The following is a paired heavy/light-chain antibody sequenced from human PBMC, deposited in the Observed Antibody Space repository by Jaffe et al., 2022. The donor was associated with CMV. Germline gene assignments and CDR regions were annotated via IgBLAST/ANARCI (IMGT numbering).Light chain of an antibody. CDR1: SSNIGSNT. V-gene: IGLV1-44*01. Sequence: QSVLTQPPSASGTPGQRVTISCSGSSSNIGSNTVNWYQQVPGTAPKLLIYYNNQRPSGVPDRFSDSKSGTSASLAISGLQSEDEADYYCAAWDDSLNGVVFGGGTKLTVL. CDR2: YNN. J-gene: IGLJ2*01. CDR3: AAWDDSLNGVV.
Heavy chain of an antibody. CDR1: GFTFSSYW. V-gene: IGHV3-7*01. D-gene: IGHD6-19*01. J-gene: IGHJ4*02. CDR2: INQDVSAK. Sequence: EVQVVESGGGLVQPGGSLRLSCASTGFTFSSYWMTWVRQAPGKGLEWVANINQDVSAKYYVDSVKGRFTISRDNAKNSLYLQMNSLRAEDTAVYYCAKVGYFGWNFDYWGQGTLVTVSS. CDR3: AKVGYFGWNFDY.